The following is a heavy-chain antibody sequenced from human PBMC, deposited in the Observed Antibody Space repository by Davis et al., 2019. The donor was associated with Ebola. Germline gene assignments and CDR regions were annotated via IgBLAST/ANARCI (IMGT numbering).Heavy chain of an antibody. CDR1: GFTFSRSG. Sequence: PGGSLRLSCAASGFTFSRSGMHWVRQAPGKGLEWVAVMWYDASKQYYAESVEGRFTISRDTSTNTLYLQLNSLRAEDTAVYYCARGGGTISVSGVVAWGQGTTVTVSS. CDR2: MWYDASKQ. V-gene: IGHV3-33*01. D-gene: IGHD5-24*01. J-gene: IGHJ6*02. CDR3: ARGGGTISVSGVVA.